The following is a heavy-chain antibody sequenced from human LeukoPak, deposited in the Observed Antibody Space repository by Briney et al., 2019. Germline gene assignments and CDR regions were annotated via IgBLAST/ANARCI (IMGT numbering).Heavy chain of an antibody. D-gene: IGHD2-21*02. V-gene: IGHV5-51*01. J-gene: IGHJ4*02. CDR2: IYPGDYET. Sequence: GESLKISCEGSGYGFSNYWIGWVRQMPGKGLEWMGIIYPGDYETRYSPSFQGLVTISVDKSISTAYLQWSSLKASDTAMYYCAIPPGYCGNDCSFDHWGQGTPVTVSS. CDR3: AIPPGYCGNDCSFDH. CDR1: GYGFSNYW.